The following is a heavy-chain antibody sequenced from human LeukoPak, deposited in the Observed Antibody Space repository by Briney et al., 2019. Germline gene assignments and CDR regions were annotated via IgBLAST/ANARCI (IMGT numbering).Heavy chain of an antibody. CDR3: ARHGTSGTNLNWFDP. J-gene: IGHJ5*02. CDR2: IYYSGST. D-gene: IGHD1-1*01. V-gene: IGHV4-59*01. Sequence: SETLSLTCTVSGGSISSFYWSWIRQPPGKGLEWIGYIYYSGSTNYNPSPKSRVTISVDTSKNQFSLKLSSVTAADTAVYYCARHGTSGTNLNWFDPWGQGTLVTVSS. CDR1: GGSISSFY.